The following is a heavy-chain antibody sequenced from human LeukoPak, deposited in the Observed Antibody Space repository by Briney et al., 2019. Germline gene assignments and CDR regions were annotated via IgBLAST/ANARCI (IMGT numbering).Heavy chain of an antibody. D-gene: IGHD4-11*01. CDR3: AKDPPSPDPYSNYLFDY. J-gene: IGHJ4*02. V-gene: IGHV3-30*02. Sequence: GGSLRLSCAASGFSFSTSGMHWVRQAPGKGLEWVAYIRYDGSYKHYADSVKGRFTISRDNSKNTLYLQMNSLRGEDTAVYYCAKDPPSPDPYSNYLFDYWGQGTLVTVSS. CDR1: GFSFSTSG. CDR2: IRYDGSYK.